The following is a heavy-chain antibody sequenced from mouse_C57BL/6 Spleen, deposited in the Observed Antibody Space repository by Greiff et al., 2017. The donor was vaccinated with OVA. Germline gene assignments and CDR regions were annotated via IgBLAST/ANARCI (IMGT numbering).Heavy chain of an antibody. CDR2: LWGDGGT. V-gene: IGHV2-3*01. Sequence: VQLQQSGPGLVAPSQSLSITCTVSGFSLTSYGVSWVRQPPGKGLEWLGVLWGDGGTNYHSALISRLSISTDNSKRQVILKLNSLQTDETATYYGDKRESYYDAMDYWGQGTSVTVSS. CDR3: DKRESYYDAMDY. J-gene: IGHJ4*01. CDR1: GFSLTSYG. D-gene: IGHD2-12*01.